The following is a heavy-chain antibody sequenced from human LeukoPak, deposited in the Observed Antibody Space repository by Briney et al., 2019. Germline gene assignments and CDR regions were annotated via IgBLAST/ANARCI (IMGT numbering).Heavy chain of an antibody. CDR3: ARVISGYSSNWFDP. Sequence: SGRSLRLSCAASGFNFSSYAMHWVRQAPGKGLDWVAVIWYDGSNKYYADSVKGRFTISRDNSKNTLYLQMNSLRAEDTAVYSCARVISGYSSNWFDPWGQGTLVTVSS. CDR1: GFNFSSYA. J-gene: IGHJ5*02. V-gene: IGHV3-30*07. CDR2: IWYDGSNK. D-gene: IGHD5-12*01.